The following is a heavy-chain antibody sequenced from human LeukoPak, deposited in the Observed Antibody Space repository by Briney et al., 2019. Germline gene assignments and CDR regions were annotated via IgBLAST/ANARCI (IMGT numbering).Heavy chain of an antibody. J-gene: IGHJ3*02. CDR2: IYGGHTA. V-gene: IGHV3-53*01. CDR3: AREIGQLGGAFDI. D-gene: IGHD7-27*01. Sequence: GGSLRLSCAASGFTVSTVYMTWVRQAPRKGLEWVSVIYGGHTAYYADSVKGRFTISRDNPKNTLNLQMNSLRAEDTAVYYCAREIGQLGGAFDIWGQGTMVTVSS. CDR1: GFTVSTVY.